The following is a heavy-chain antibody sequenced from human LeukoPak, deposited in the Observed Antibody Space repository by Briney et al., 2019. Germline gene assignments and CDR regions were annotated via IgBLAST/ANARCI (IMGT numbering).Heavy chain of an antibody. CDR1: GFTFSSYA. Sequence: PGGSLRLSCAASGFTFSSYAMSWVRQAPGKGLEWVSAISGSGGSTYYADSVKGRFTISRDNSKNTLYLQTNSLRAEDTAVYYCAKDLSGSYRNNDAFDIWGQGTMVTVSS. D-gene: IGHD1-26*01. J-gene: IGHJ3*02. V-gene: IGHV3-23*01. CDR2: ISGSGGST. CDR3: AKDLSGSYRNNDAFDI.